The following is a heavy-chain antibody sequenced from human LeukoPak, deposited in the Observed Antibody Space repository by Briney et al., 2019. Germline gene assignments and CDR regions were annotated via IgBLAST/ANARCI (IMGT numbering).Heavy chain of an antibody. CDR1: GYSFTSYW. J-gene: IGHJ4*02. D-gene: IGHD6-19*01. V-gene: IGHV5-51*01. Sequence: EYLKIFCRGSGYSFTSYWIGLVREMPGESLEWRGIIYPGDSDTRYSPSFQGQVTISADQSISTAYLQWSSLKASDTAMYYCARHQWLTSVDYWGQGTLVTASS. CDR2: IYPGDSDT. CDR3: ARHQWLTSVDY.